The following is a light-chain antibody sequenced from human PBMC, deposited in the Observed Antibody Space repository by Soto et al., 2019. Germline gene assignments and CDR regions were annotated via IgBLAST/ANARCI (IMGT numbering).Light chain of an antibody. V-gene: IGLV2-14*01. CDR2: EVS. J-gene: IGLJ1*01. CDR1: SSYIGAYDY. CDR3: SSYSISTAYL. Sequence: QSVLTQPASLSGSSGQSITISCTGTSSYIGAYDYVSWFQQHPGKAPKLMVFEVSNRPSGVSYRFSGSKSGNTASLTISGLQDEDEADYFCSSYSISTAYLFGTGTKVTVL.